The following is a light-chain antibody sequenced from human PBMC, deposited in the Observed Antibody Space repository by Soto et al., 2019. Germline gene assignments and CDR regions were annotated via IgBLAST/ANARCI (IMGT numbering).Light chain of an antibody. CDR1: SSNIGNNY. Sequence: QSVLTQPPSASAAPGQKVTISCSGSSSNIGNNYVSWYQQIPGTAPKLLIYENNKRPSGIPDRFSGSKSGTSATLGITGLQTGDEADYYCETWDSSLSAGVFGGGTKLTVL. V-gene: IGLV1-51*02. CDR2: ENN. J-gene: IGLJ3*02. CDR3: ETWDSSLSAGV.